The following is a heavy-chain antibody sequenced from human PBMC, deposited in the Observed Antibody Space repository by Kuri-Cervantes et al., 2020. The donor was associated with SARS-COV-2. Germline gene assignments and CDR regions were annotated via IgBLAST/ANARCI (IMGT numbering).Heavy chain of an antibody. CDR3: ARVGVYSSSSEVEYYYYGMDV. Sequence: SETLSLTCTVSGGSVSSGSYYWSWIRQPPGKGLEWIGYIYYSGSTNYNPSLKSRVTISVDTSKNQFSLKLSSVTAADTAVYYCARVGVYSSSSEVEYYYYGMDVWGQGTTVTVSS. V-gene: IGHV4-61*01. CDR2: IYYSGST. CDR1: GGSVSSGSYY. D-gene: IGHD6-6*01. J-gene: IGHJ6*02.